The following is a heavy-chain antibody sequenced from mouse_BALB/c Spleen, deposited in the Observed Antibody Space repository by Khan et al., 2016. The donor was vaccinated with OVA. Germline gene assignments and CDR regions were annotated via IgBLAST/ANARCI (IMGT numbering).Heavy chain of an antibody. CDR2: INTYTGEP. D-gene: IGHD2-10*01. CDR1: GYSFTNYG. Sequence: QIQLVQSGPELKKPGETVKISCKASGYSFTNYGMNWVKQSPGKALKWMGWINTYTGEPTYADEFKGRFAFSLETSANTAYFQINILKKEDTATYFCARPPYFSCTLDYWGQGTSVTVSS. V-gene: IGHV9-3-1*01. J-gene: IGHJ4*01. CDR3: ARPPYFSCTLDY.